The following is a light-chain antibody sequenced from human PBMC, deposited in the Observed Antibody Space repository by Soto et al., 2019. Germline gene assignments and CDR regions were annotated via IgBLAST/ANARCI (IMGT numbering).Light chain of an antibody. CDR3: QQYGSSPTWT. CDR1: QSVSNNY. J-gene: IGKJ1*01. Sequence: ESVLTQSPGTLSLSPGERATLSCRASQSVSNNYLAWYQKKPGQAPRLLIYGASTRATGIPDRFSGSGSGTDFTLTISRLEPEDSAVYYCQQYGSSPTWTFGQGTKVEIK. V-gene: IGKV3-20*01. CDR2: GAS.